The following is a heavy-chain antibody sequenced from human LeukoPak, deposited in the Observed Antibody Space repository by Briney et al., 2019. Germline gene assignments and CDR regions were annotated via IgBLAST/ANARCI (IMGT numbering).Heavy chain of an antibody. CDR3: ARRPHTGYSGDWGPHDYYYGMNV. CDR1: GGSISTYY. CDR2: IYYTGST. D-gene: IGHD6-19*01. Sequence: SETLSLTCTVSGGSISTYYWSWIRQPPGKGLEWIGYIYYTGSTNYNPSLTSRVTISVDTSKNQFSLKLSPVTAADTAVYYCARRPHTGYSGDWGPHDYYYGMNVWGQGTTVTVSS. J-gene: IGHJ6*02. V-gene: IGHV4-59*08.